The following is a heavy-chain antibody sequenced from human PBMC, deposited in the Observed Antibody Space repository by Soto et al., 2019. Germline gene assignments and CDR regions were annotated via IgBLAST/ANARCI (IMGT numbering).Heavy chain of an antibody. CDR3: ANLGRFGELLFDY. CDR2: IYYSGST. D-gene: IGHD3-10*01. CDR1: GGSISSSSYY. Sequence: SETLSLTCTVSGGSISSSSYYWGWIRQPPGKGLEWIGGIYYSGSTYYNPSLKSRVTISVDTSKNQFSLKLSSVTAADTAVYYCANLGRFGELLFDYWGQGTLVTVSS. V-gene: IGHV4-39*01. J-gene: IGHJ4*02.